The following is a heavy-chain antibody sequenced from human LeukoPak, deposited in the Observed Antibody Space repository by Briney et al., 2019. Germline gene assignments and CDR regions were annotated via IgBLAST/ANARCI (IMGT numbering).Heavy chain of an antibody. J-gene: IGHJ3*02. D-gene: IGHD2-2*02. Sequence: ASVKVSCKASGYAFTSYGITWVRQAPGQGLEWMGWISAYNGDTNYPQKLQGRVTITADKSTSTAYMELSSLRSEDTAVYYCARPVYCSSTSCYTDAFDIWGQGTMVTVSS. CDR1: GYAFTSYG. V-gene: IGHV1-18*01. CDR3: ARPVYCSSTSCYTDAFDI. CDR2: ISAYNGDT.